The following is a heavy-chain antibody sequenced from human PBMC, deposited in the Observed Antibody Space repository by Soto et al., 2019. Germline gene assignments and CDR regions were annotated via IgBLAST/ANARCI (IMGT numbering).Heavy chain of an antibody. Sequence: QVQLQQSGPGLVKPSETMSLTCTVSDDSISTYYWNWIRQHPGKGLEWIGHIYYSGSTFYNPSLKSRVTISLDTSENQFSLNLGSVTVADTAVYFCAREEAARLERRFDSWGQGILVTVSS. CDR3: AREEAARLERRFDS. J-gene: IGHJ5*01. D-gene: IGHD6-6*01. CDR1: DDSISTYY. CDR2: IYYSGST. V-gene: IGHV4-31*03.